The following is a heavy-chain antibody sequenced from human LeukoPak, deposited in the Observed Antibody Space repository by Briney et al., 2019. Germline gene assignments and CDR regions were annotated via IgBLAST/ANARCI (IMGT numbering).Heavy chain of an antibody. CDR1: GLTFSAYY. Sequence: GGSLRLSCAAPGLTFSAYYMSWIGQAPGKGLGWVSYISTRGSTIYYADSVKGRFTISRDNSKNTLYLQMNSLRAEDTAVYYCARDHYGDYALLGYWGQGTLVTVSS. V-gene: IGHV3-11*04. CDR2: ISTRGSTI. CDR3: ARDHYGDYALLGY. J-gene: IGHJ4*02. D-gene: IGHD4-17*01.